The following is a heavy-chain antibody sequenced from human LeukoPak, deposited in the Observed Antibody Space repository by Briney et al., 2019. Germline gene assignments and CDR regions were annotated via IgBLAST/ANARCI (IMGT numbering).Heavy chain of an antibody. CDR3: ARGLHYYYCGMDV. CDR2: ISYDGSNK. D-gene: IGHD3-10*01. Sequence: GGSLRLSCAASGFTFSSYTMHWVRQAPGKGLEWVAVISYDGSNKYYADSVKGRFTISRDNSKNTLHLQMNSLRAEDTAVYYCARGLHYYYCGMDVWGQGATVTVSS. J-gene: IGHJ6*02. V-gene: IGHV3-30-3*01. CDR1: GFTFSSYT.